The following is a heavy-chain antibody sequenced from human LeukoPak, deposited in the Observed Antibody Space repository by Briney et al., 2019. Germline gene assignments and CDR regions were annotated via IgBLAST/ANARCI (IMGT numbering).Heavy chain of an antibody. Sequence: GGSLRLSCAASGFTFSSGAMSWVRQAPGKGLEWVANIKQDGSEKYYVDSVKGRFTISRDNAKNSLYLQMNSLRAEDTAVYYCARGAIWFGELLSSDYWGQGTLVTVSS. V-gene: IGHV3-7*01. CDR3: ARGAIWFGELLSSDY. CDR2: IKQDGSEK. J-gene: IGHJ4*02. CDR1: GFTFSSGA. D-gene: IGHD3-10*01.